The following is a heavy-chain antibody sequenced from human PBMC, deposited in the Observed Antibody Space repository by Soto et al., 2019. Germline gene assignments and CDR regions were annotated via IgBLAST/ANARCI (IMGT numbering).Heavy chain of an antibody. CDR2: INAGNGNT. Sequence: QVQLVQSGAEEKKPGASVKVSCKASGYTFTSYAMHWVRQAPGQRLEWMGWINAGNGNTKYSQKFQGRVPSTRDTSARTAYMELSSLRSEDTAVYYFARGSGYYYWDDYWGQGTLVTVSS. V-gene: IGHV1-3*05. CDR3: ARGSGYYYWDDY. D-gene: IGHD3-22*01. CDR1: GYTFTSYA. J-gene: IGHJ4*02.